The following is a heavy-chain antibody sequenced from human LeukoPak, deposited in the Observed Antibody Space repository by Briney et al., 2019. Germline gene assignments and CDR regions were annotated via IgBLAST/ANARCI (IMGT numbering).Heavy chain of an antibody. Sequence: SSETLSLTCTVSGGSISSYYWSWIRQPAGKGLEWIGRIYSSGSTNYNPSFQSRVTMSLDTSKSQFPLKLTSVTAADTAVYYCARVAVTGYNWFDPWGQGTLVTVSS. CDR2: IYSSGST. CDR1: GGSISSYY. J-gene: IGHJ5*02. V-gene: IGHV4-4*07. D-gene: IGHD2-21*02. CDR3: ARVAVTGYNWFDP.